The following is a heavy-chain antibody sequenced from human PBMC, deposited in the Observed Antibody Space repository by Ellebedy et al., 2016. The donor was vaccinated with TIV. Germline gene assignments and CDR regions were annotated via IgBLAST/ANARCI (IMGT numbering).Heavy chain of an antibody. CDR1: GFTFDEYA. Sequence: GESLKISCAASGFTFDEYAMHWVRQAPGKGLEWVSLISGDGGSIDYADSVKGRFTISRDNAKNSLYLQMNSLRAEDTAVYYCAAAHYYFYGKDVWGQGTRVTVSS. V-gene: IGHV3-43*02. CDR2: ISGDGGSI. J-gene: IGHJ6*02. D-gene: IGHD2-15*01. CDR3: AAAHYYFYGKDV.